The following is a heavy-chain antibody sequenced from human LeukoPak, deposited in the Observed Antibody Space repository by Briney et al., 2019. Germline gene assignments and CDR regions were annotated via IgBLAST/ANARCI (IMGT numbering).Heavy chain of an antibody. CDR3: ARTNYLLRYFDY. Sequence: SGPALVKPTQTLTLTCTFSGFLLSRSGMCVSWLRQPPGKALEWLARIDWDGDKFYSTALKSRLIISKDTSRNQVTLIMTNMDPVDTATYYCARTNYLLRYFDYWGQGALVTVSS. J-gene: IGHJ4*02. CDR1: GFLLSRSGMC. V-gene: IGHV2-70*17. CDR2: IDWDGDK. D-gene: IGHD3-9*01.